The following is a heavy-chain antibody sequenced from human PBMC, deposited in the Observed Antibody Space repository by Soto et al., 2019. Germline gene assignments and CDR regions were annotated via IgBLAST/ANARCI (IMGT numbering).Heavy chain of an antibody. Sequence: SETLSLTCAVYGGSFSGYYWSWIRQPPGKGLEWIGEINHSGSTNYNPSLKSRVTISVDTSKNQFSLKLSSVTAADTAVYYCASSLIQLWHHDYWGQGTLVTVSS. V-gene: IGHV4-34*01. D-gene: IGHD5-18*01. CDR1: GGSFSGYY. CDR2: INHSGST. J-gene: IGHJ4*02. CDR3: ASSLIQLWHHDY.